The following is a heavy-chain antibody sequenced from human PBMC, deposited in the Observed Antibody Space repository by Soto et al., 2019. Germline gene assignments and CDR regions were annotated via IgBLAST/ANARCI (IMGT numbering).Heavy chain of an antibody. CDR3: ARGKRDSTSCLDV. D-gene: IGHD2-2*01. CDR2: IYSSGST. CDR1: TGSINGYY. Sequence: PSETLSLTCRVSTGSINGYYWNWIRQCPGKGLEWIAFIYSSGSTNYNPSLKSRATISVDRSKNQVSLKLTSVTAADTAVYYCARGKRDSTSCLDVWGQGTTVTVSS. J-gene: IGHJ6*02. V-gene: IGHV4-59*01.